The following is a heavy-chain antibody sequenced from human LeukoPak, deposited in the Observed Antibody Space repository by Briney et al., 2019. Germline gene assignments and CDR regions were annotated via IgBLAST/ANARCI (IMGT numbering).Heavy chain of an antibody. V-gene: IGHV3-74*01. CDR2: INGDGSKI. D-gene: IGHD2-2*01. J-gene: IGHJ4*02. Sequence: PGGSLRLSCAASGFTFSTYWMHWVRQVPGQGLVWVSHINGDGSKINYVDSVKGRFTISRDNSKNTLYLQMNSLRAEDTAVYYCAKDPRYQLLSYYFDYWGQGTLVTVSS. CDR1: GFTFSTYW. CDR3: AKDPRYQLLSYYFDY.